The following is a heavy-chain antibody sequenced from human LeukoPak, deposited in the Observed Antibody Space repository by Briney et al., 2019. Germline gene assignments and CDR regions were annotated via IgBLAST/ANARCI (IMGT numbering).Heavy chain of an antibody. D-gene: IGHD1-26*01. CDR3: ARGKSRGSHIDY. CDR1: GYSISSDYY. CDR2: IYHSGST. Sequence: PSETLSLTCTVSGYSISSDYYWGWIRQPPGKGLEWIGCIYHSGSTYYKPSLKSRVTISVDTTKNQFSLRLRSVTAADTAVYYCARGKSRGSHIDYWGQGTLVTVSS. J-gene: IGHJ4*02. V-gene: IGHV4-38-2*02.